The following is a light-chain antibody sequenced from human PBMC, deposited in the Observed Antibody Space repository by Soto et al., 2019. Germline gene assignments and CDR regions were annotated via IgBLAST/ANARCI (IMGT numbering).Light chain of an antibody. Sequence: EIVMTQSPATLSVSPGDRATLSCRASQRISSNLAWYQQKPGQAPRRLIYGASTRATDIPVRFSGSGSETEFTLTISSLQSEDFAVYYCLQYNNWPRTFGQGTKVEIK. CDR2: GAS. CDR1: QRISSN. J-gene: IGKJ1*01. V-gene: IGKV3-15*01. CDR3: LQYNNWPRT.